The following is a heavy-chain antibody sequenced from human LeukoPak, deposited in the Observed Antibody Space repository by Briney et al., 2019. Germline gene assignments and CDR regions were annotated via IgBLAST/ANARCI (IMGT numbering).Heavy chain of an antibody. V-gene: IGHV3-30-3*01. Sequence: GGSLRLSCAASGFTFSSYAMHWVRQAPGKGLEWAAVISYDGSNKYYADSVKGRFTISRDNSKNTLYLQMNSLRAEDTAVYYCARVLDYDSSGQGLDYWGQGTLVTVSS. J-gene: IGHJ4*02. CDR2: ISYDGSNK. D-gene: IGHD3-22*01. CDR3: ARVLDYDSSGQGLDY. CDR1: GFTFSSYA.